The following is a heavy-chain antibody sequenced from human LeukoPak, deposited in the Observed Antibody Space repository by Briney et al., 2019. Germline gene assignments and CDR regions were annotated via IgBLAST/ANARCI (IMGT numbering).Heavy chain of an antibody. V-gene: IGHV3-7*01. CDR3: ARDKRIVVVAAALPKSRWFDG. Sequence: PGGSLRLSCAASGFTFSSYWMSWVRQAPGKGLQWVANIKQDGSEKYYVDSVKGRFTISRDNAKNSLYLQMNSLRAEETAVYFCARDKRIVVVAAALPKSRWFDGWGQGTLVSVS. J-gene: IGHJ5*02. CDR1: GFTFSSYW. D-gene: IGHD2-2*02. CDR2: IKQDGSEK.